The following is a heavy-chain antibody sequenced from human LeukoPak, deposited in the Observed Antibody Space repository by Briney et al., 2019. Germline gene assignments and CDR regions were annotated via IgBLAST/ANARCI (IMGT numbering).Heavy chain of an antibody. CDR2: IYHSGST. Sequence: PSETLSLTCAVSGYSISSGYYWGWIRQPPGKGLEWIGSIYHSGSTYHNPSLKSRVTISVDTSKNQFSLKLSSVTAADTAVYYCASLKYSSSDYWGQGTLVTVSS. CDR1: GYSISSGYY. J-gene: IGHJ4*02. D-gene: IGHD6-6*01. V-gene: IGHV4-38-2*01. CDR3: ASLKYSSSDY.